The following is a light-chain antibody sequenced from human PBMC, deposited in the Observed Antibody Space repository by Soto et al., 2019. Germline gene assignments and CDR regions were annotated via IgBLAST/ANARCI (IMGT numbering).Light chain of an antibody. J-gene: IGKJ2*01. CDR2: DIS. CDR1: QSVSSY. Sequence: ETVLTQSPATLSLSPGERATLSCRASQSVSSYLAWYQQKPGQAPRLIIYDISDRATGIPARFSGSGSGTDFTLTISSLEPEDFAIYYCQQYGGVPYTFGQGTKLEIK. CDR3: QQYGGVPYT. V-gene: IGKV3-11*01.